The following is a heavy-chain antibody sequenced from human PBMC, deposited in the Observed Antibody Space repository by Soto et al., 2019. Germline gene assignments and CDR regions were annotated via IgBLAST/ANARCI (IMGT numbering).Heavy chain of an antibody. J-gene: IGHJ6*03. D-gene: IGHD2-2*01. Sequence: SVKVSCKASGGTFSSYTISWVRQAPGQGLEWMGRIIPILGIANYAQKFQGRVTITADKSTSTAYMELSSLRSEDTAVYYCARDHSKDIVVVPAAWDYYYMDVWGKGTTVTVSS. CDR2: IIPILGIA. CDR3: ARDHSKDIVVVPAAWDYYYMDV. CDR1: GGTFSSYT. V-gene: IGHV1-69*04.